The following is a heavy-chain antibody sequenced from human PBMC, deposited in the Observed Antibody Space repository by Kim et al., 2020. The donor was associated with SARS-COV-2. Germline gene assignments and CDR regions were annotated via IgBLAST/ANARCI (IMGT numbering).Heavy chain of an antibody. Sequence: YADSVKGRFTISRDNSQNMVFLQMNSLRAGDTAFYYCARGEKYGSYSGPDYWGLGILVTVSS. D-gene: IGHD3-10*01. J-gene: IGHJ4*02. CDR3: ARGEKYGSYSGPDY. V-gene: IGHV3-33*01.